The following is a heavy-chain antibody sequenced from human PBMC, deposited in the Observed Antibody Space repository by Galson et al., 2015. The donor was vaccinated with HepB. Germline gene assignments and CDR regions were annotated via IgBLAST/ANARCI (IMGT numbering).Heavy chain of an antibody. J-gene: IGHJ3*02. CDR2: VKSKAAGETT. Sequence: SLRLSCAASGATFYDAWMSWVRQAPGKGLEWVGRVKSKAAGETTDYAAPVKGRFTVSRDDSKKMVYLQMNGLEIEDTAMYYCTTGAGSFDTWGQGTMVTVSS. V-gene: IGHV3-15*01. CDR1: GATFYDAW. CDR3: TTGAGSFDT. D-gene: IGHD6-19*01.